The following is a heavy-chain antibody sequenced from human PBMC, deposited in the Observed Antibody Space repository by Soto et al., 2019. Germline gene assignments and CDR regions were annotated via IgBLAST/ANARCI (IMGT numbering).Heavy chain of an antibody. D-gene: IGHD3-10*01. J-gene: IGHJ4*02. Sequence: QVQLVQSGAEVKRPGSSVKVSCKASGDTFNFYSINWVRQAPGLGLEWMGRVNTILSMSIYAQRFQGRDPMTADQSTSTAYMELSGLRSEDTAIYYCATSYGSGYRAFDFWGQGALVTVSS. V-gene: IGHV1-69*04. CDR3: ATSYGSGYRAFDF. CDR2: VNTILSMS. CDR1: GDTFNFYS.